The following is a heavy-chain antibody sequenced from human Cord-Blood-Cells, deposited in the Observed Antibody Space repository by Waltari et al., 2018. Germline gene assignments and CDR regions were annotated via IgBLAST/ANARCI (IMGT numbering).Heavy chain of an antibody. J-gene: IGHJ6*02. CDR3: ARGVVPAAIYYYYYGMDV. Sequence: QVQLVQSGAEVKKPGSSVKVSCKASGGTFSSYAISWVRQAPGQGLEWMGGIIPIFGKANCAQKFQGRVTITADESTSTAYMELSSLRSEDTAVYYWARGVVPAAIYYYYYGMDVWGQGTTVTVSS. CDR2: IIPIFGKA. V-gene: IGHV1-69*01. CDR1: GGTFSSYA. D-gene: IGHD2-2*01.